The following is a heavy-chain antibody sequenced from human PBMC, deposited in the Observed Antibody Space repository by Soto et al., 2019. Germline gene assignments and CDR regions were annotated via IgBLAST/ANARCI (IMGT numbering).Heavy chain of an antibody. D-gene: IGHD4-17*01. CDR3: AKVVSYGDDTHYNWFDP. CDR1: GFTFSSYA. J-gene: IGHJ5*02. CDR2: ISGSGGST. Sequence: GGSLRLSCAASGFTFSSYAMSWVRQAPGKGLEWVSAISGSGGSTYYADSVKGRFTISRDNSKNTLYLQMNSLRAEDTAVYYCAKVVSYGDDTHYNWFDPWGQGTLVTVSS. V-gene: IGHV3-23*01.